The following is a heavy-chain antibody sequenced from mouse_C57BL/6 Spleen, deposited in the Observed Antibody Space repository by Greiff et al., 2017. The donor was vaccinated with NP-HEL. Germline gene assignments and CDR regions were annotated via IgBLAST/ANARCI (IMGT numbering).Heavy chain of an antibody. CDR3: ARGDSSGPFAY. CDR2: IDPSDSET. CDR1: GYTFTSYW. Sequence: QVQLQQPGAELVRPGSSVKLSCKASGYTFTSYWMHWVKQRPIQGLEWIGNIDPSDSETNYNQKFKDKATLTVDKSSSTAYMQLSSLTSEASAVYCCARGDSSGPFAYWGQGTLVTVSA. J-gene: IGHJ3*01. V-gene: IGHV1-52*01. D-gene: IGHD3-2*02.